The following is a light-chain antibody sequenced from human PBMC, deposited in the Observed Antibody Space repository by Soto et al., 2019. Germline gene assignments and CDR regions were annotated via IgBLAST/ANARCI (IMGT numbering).Light chain of an antibody. CDR1: SSNIGAGHD. V-gene: IGLV1-40*01. Sequence: QSVLTQPPSVSGAPGQRVTISCTGSSSNIGAGHDVHWYQQLPGTAPKLLIYSNNQRPSGVPDRFSGSKSGTSASLAISGLQSEDEADYYCAAWDDSLNVWVFGGGTKLTVL. CDR3: AAWDDSLNVWV. J-gene: IGLJ3*02. CDR2: SNN.